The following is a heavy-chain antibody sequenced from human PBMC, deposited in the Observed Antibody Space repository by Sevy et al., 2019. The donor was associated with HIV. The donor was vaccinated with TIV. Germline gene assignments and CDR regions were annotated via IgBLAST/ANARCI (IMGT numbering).Heavy chain of an antibody. Sequence: ASVKVSCKASGYTFTIYSMHWVRQAPGQGLEWMGWINPNSGGTNFAQKFQGRVTMTRDTSINTAYMELNRLRSDDTAVYYCARDLGRAYTYGFNYWGQGTLVTVSS. CDR1: GYTFTIYS. CDR3: ARDLGRAYTYGFNY. J-gene: IGHJ4*02. V-gene: IGHV1-2*02. D-gene: IGHD5-18*01. CDR2: INPNSGGT.